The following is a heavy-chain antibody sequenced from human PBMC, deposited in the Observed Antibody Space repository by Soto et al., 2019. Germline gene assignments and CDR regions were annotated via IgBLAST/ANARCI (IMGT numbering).Heavy chain of an antibody. D-gene: IGHD4-17*01. CDR2: ISYYVSNK. J-gene: IGHJ4*02. Sequence: WGSLRLSCAASGLTFSSYGMHWVRQAPGKGLEWVAVISYYVSNKYYADSVKGRFTISRDNSKNTLYLQMNSLRAEDTAVYYCAKGRAPMTPVTTFDSWDKRSLVTESS. CDR1: GLTFSSYG. CDR3: AKGRAPMTPVTTFDS. V-gene: IGHV3-30*18.